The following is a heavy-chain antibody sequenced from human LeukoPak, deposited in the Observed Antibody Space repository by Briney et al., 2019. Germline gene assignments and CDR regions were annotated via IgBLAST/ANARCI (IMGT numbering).Heavy chain of an antibody. D-gene: IGHD4-23*01. J-gene: IGHJ5*02. CDR1: GSTFSSYT. CDR3: ARDNSIADRGWWFDP. Sequence: GASVKVSCKASGSTFSSYTISWVRQAPGQGLEWMGGIIPIFGTTNYAQKFQGRVIITADKSTSTAYMELSSLRSEDTAVYYCARDNSIADRGWWFDPWGQGTLVTVSS. CDR2: IIPIFGTT. V-gene: IGHV1-69*06.